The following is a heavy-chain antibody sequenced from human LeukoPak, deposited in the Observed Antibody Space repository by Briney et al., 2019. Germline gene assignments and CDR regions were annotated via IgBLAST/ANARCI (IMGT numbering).Heavy chain of an antibody. CDR3: ARGSVRTSIDY. D-gene: IGHD2-15*01. J-gene: IGHJ4*02. V-gene: IGHV3-30-3*01. CDR1: GFTFSSYA. CDR2: ISYDGSNK. Sequence: GGSLRLSCAASGFTFSSYAMHWVRQAPGKGLEWVAVISYDGSNKYYADSVKGRFTISRDNSKNTLYLQMNSLRAEDTAVYYCARGSVRTSIDYWGQGTLVTVSS.